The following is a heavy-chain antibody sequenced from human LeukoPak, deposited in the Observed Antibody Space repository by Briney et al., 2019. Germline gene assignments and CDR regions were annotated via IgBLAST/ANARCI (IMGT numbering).Heavy chain of an antibody. CDR2: ISAYNGDT. J-gene: IGHJ4*02. CDR1: GYTFTSYG. CDR3: ARDPYSSGSLYGY. Sequence: ASVKVSCKASGYTFTSYGISWVRQAPGQGLEWMGWISAYNGDTNYARKFQGRVTMTTDTSTSTAHMELRSLRTDDTAVYYCARDPYSSGSLYGYWGQGTLVTVSS. V-gene: IGHV1-18*01. D-gene: IGHD6-19*01.